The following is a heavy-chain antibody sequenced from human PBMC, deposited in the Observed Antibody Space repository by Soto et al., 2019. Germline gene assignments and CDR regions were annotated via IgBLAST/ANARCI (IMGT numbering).Heavy chain of an antibody. J-gene: IGHJ3*02. CDR1: GFTFSNAW. D-gene: IGHD3-10*01. CDR3: TTEYGSGSCRGHCDDPVDPRPTHDAFDI. CDR2: IKSKTDGGTT. Sequence: PGGSLRLSCAASGFTFSNAWMSWVRQAPGKGLEWVGRIKSKTDGGTTDYAAPVKGRFTISRDDSKNTLYLQMNSLKTEDTAVYYCTTEYGSGSCRGHCDDPVDPRPTHDAFDIWGQGTMVTVSS. V-gene: IGHV3-15*01.